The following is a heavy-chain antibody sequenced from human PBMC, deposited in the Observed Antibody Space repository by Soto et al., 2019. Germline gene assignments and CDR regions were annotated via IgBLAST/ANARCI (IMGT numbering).Heavy chain of an antibody. CDR2: INSDGSST. D-gene: IGHD6-13*01. CDR3: ARERQLGTYYFDY. Sequence: LRLSCAASGFTFSSYWMHWVRQAPGKGLVWVSRINSDGSSTSYADSVKGRFTISRDNAKNTLYLQMNSLRAEDTAVYYCARERQLGTYYFDYWGQGTLVTVSS. V-gene: IGHV3-74*01. CDR1: GFTFSSYW. J-gene: IGHJ4*02.